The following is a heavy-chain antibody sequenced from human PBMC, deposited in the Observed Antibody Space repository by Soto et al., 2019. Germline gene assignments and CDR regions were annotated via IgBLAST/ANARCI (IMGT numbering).Heavy chain of an antibody. CDR2: AYYSVST. J-gene: IGHJ5*02. Sequence: XATLALTSTVPGGSISHYDWSWIRQSPGKGLEWIGYAYYSVSTDYNPSLKSRVTMSVDTSKNQVSLKLNSVTTADTAVYYCARDRSTYGGGGTGEVKENWFDPWGPGTLVTVSS. CDR1: GGSISHYD. CDR3: ARDRSTYGGGGTGEVKENWFDP. V-gene: IGHV4-59*01. D-gene: IGHD2-8*01.